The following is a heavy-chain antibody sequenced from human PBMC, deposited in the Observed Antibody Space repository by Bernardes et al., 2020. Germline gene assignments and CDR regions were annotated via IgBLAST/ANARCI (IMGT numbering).Heavy chain of an antibody. J-gene: IGHJ5*02. CDR2: INWNGGST. D-gene: IGHD3-10*01. Sequence: GWSLRLSCAASGFTFDDYGMSWVRQAPGKGLEWVSGINWNGGSTGYADSVKGRFTISRDNAKNSLYLQMNSLRAEDTALYHCAREEGSGSYSPWGQGTLVTVSS. CDR1: GFTFDDYG. V-gene: IGHV3-20*01. CDR3: AREEGSGSYSP.